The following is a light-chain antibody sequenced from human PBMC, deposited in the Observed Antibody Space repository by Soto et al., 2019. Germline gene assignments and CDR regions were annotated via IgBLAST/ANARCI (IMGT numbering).Light chain of an antibody. CDR1: QSVRNSH. J-gene: IGKJ1*01. V-gene: IGKV3-20*01. CDR2: RAA. Sequence: EIVLTQSPGTLSLSPGERATLSCRASQSVRNSHLAWYQQKPGQPPRLLISRAASRAPGIPDRFRGSGSVTGFTLSISKLEPEDSALYYCQQDGDSPWTVGLGTKVDIK. CDR3: QQDGDSPWT.